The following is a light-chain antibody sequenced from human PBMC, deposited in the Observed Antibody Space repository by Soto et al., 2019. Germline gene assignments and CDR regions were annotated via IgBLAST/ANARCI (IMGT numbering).Light chain of an antibody. CDR3: QQYGSSGT. V-gene: IGKV3-20*01. J-gene: IGKJ1*01. Sequence: EIVVTQSPGTLSLSKGERATLSCRASQSVSSSYLAWFRQKPGQAPRLLIYGASSRATGIPDRFSGSGSGTDFTLTISRLEPEDFAVYYCQQYGSSGTFGQGTKVDIK. CDR1: QSVSSSY. CDR2: GAS.